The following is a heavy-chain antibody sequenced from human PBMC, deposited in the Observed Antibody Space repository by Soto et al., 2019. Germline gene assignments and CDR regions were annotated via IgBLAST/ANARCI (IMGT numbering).Heavy chain of an antibody. CDR3: APRTALIASPLNN. CDR1: GFSLTTDGVA. D-gene: IGHD2-15*01. V-gene: IGHV2-5*02. J-gene: IGHJ4*02. CDR2: IYWDDRT. Sequence: ASGPTLVNPTQTLTLTCSFSGFSLTTDGVAVGWIRQPPGKALEWLASIYWDDRTRYTPSLESRLTITRDTSRSQVVLTMTNMAPLDKGTYYSAPRTALIASPLNNWGQETLVTVSS.